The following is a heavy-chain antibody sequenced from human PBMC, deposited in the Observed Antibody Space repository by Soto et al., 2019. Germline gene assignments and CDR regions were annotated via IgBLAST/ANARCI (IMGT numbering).Heavy chain of an antibody. J-gene: IGHJ3*02. CDR1: GGSISSGDYY. CDR3: ARVHIMITFGGVIVPSDAFDI. Sequence: SETLSLTCTVSGGSISSGDYYWSWIRRHPGKGLEWIGYIYYSGSTYYNPSLKSRVTISVDTSKNQFSLKLSSVTAADTAVYYCARVHIMITFGGVIVPSDAFDIWGQGTMVTVSS. CDR2: IYYSGST. V-gene: IGHV4-31*03. D-gene: IGHD3-16*02.